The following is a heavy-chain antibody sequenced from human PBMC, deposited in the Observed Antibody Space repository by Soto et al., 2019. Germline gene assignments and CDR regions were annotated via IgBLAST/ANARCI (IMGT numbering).Heavy chain of an antibody. J-gene: IGHJ3*02. D-gene: IGHD1-1*01. Sequence: GGSLRLSCAASGFTFSSYSMNWVRQAPGKGLEWVSSISSSSSYIYYADSVKGRFTISRDNAKNSLYLQMNSLRAEDAAVYYCARLERRWNAFDIWGQGTMVTVSS. V-gene: IGHV3-21*01. CDR2: ISSSSSYI. CDR3: ARLERRWNAFDI. CDR1: GFTFSSYS.